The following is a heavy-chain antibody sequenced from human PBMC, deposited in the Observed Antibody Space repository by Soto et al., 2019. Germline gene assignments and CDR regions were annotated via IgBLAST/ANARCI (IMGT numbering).Heavy chain of an antibody. J-gene: IGHJ4*02. V-gene: IGHV4-59*01. CDR2: IYYSGST. CDR3: ARRYGGNFDY. D-gene: IGHD2-15*01. Sequence: SETPPLTYTAYGASISSYYCSWTRQTLGKGLEWIGYIYYSGSTNYNPSLKSRVNISVDTSKNQFSLKLSSVTAADTAVYYCARRYGGNFDYWGQGTLVTVSS. CDR1: GASISSYY.